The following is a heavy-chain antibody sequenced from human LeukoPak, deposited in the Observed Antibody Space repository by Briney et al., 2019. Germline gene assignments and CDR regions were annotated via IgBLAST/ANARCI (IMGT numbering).Heavy chain of an antibody. V-gene: IGHV3-30*18. CDR3: AKDLGVGAYLLFDYITSGLDS. CDR2: ISHDGSNK. J-gene: IGHJ4*02. CDR1: GFTFSSYG. Sequence: GGSLRLSCAASGFTFSSYGMHWVRQAPGKGLEWVAVISHDGSNKYYGDSVKGRFTISRDNSKNTLYLQMNSLRPEDTAVYYCAKDLGVGAYLLFDYITSGLDSWGQGTLVTVSS. D-gene: IGHD2/OR15-2a*01.